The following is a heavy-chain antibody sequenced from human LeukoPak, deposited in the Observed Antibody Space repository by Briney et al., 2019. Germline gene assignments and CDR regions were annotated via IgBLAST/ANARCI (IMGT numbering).Heavy chain of an antibody. V-gene: IGHV4-59*01. CDR3: ARGQYYDSSGYYYYMGFDY. D-gene: IGHD3-22*01. Sequence: PSETLSLTCTVSGGSISSYYWSWIRQPPGKGLEGMGDIYYSGSTNYNPSLKSRVTISVDTSKNQFSLKLSSVTAADTAVYYCARGQYYDSSGYYYYMGFDYWGQGTLVTVSS. CDR2: IYYSGST. J-gene: IGHJ4*02. CDR1: GGSISSYY.